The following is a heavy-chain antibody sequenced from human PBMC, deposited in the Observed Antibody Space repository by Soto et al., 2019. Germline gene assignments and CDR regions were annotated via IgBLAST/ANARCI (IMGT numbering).Heavy chain of an antibody. CDR3: ARCTWGIATGGRAPIYYFYMDV. D-gene: IGHD6-13*01. J-gene: IGHJ6*03. V-gene: IGHV3-7*01. Sequence: GGSLRLSCAASGVTFSIYRMSWVRQAPGKGLEWVANINEDGSEKYYVDSVKGRFTISRDNAKNSFYLHMNSLRAEDTAVYYCARCTWGIATGGRAPIYYFYMDVWGKGTTVTVSS. CDR1: GVTFSIYR. CDR2: INEDGSEK.